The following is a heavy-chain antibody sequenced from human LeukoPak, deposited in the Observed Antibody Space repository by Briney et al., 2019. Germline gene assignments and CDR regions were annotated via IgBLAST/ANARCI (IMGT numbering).Heavy chain of an antibody. CDR1: GFTFSSYG. Sequence: GGSLRLSCAASGFTFSSYGMSWVRLAPGKGLEWVSAISGSGGSTYYADSVKGRFTISRDNSKNTLYLQMNSLRAEDTAVYYCAKSRGYSGYEYDYWGQGTLVTVSS. V-gene: IGHV3-23*01. CDR2: ISGSGGST. J-gene: IGHJ4*02. D-gene: IGHD5-12*01. CDR3: AKSRGYSGYEYDY.